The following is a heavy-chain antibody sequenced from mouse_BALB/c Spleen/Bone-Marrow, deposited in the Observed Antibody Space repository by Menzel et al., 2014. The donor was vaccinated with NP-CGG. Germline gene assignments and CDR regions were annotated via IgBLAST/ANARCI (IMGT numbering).Heavy chain of an antibody. CDR3: TRGGNWDDFDV. D-gene: IGHD4-1*01. V-gene: IGHV5-17*02. Sequence: EVKLVESGGGLVQPGGSRKLSCAASGFTFSSFGMHWVRRAPEKGLEWVAYISSGSTAIFYADTVKGRFTISRDNPKNTLFLQMTSLRSEDTAMYYCTRGGNWDDFDVWGAGTTVTVSS. CDR1: GFTFSSFG. CDR2: ISSGSTAI. J-gene: IGHJ1*01.